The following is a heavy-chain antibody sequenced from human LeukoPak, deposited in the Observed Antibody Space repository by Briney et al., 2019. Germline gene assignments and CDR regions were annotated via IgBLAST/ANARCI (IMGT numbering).Heavy chain of an antibody. V-gene: IGHV4-59*01. Sequence: SETLSLTCTVSGGSISGSYWSWIRQPPGKGLELIAYMYNSGSTNYNPSLKSRVTISIDTSKNQFSLKLSSLTAADAAIYYCARGIESYGDYGYWGQGILVTVSS. CDR2: MYNSGST. D-gene: IGHD4-17*01. J-gene: IGHJ4*02. CDR1: GGSISGSY. CDR3: ARGIESYGDYGY.